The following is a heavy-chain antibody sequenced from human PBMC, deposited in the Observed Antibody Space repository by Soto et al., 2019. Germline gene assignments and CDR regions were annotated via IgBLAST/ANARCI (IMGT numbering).Heavy chain of an antibody. D-gene: IGHD6-19*01. J-gene: IGHJ4*02. V-gene: IGHV3-23*01. CDR1: GFTFSSYA. Sequence: GESLRLSCAASGFTFSSYAMSWVRQAPGKGLEWVSAISGSGGSTYYADSVKGRFTISRDNSMNTLYLQMNSLRAEDTAVYYCAKEGEYSSGWDNFDYWGQGTLVTVSS. CDR3: AKEGEYSSGWDNFDY. CDR2: ISGSGGST.